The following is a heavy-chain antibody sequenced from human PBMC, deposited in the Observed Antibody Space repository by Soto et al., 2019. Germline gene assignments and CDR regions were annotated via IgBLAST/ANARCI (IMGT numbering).Heavy chain of an antibody. CDR2: IRSKGNNYAT. V-gene: IGHV3-73*01. Sequence: EVQLVESGGGLVQPGGSLKLSCAASGFTFSDAAMHWVRQASGKGLEWVGRIRSKGNNYATTYNASVKGRFTISRDDAKSTAYLQMNSLTTEDTAVYYCIRFSYTNGWNFDYWGQGPLVTVSS. J-gene: IGHJ4*02. CDR1: GFTFSDAA. D-gene: IGHD2-8*01. CDR3: IRFSYTNGWNFDY.